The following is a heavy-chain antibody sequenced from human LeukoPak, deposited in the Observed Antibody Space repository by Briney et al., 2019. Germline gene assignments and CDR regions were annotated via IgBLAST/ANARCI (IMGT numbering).Heavy chain of an antibody. D-gene: IGHD1-26*01. Sequence: PGGSLRLSCAASGFTFSSYGMHWVRQAPGKGLEWVSFIRFDGSNKYYADSVKGRFTISRDSSKNTLYLQMNSLRAEDTAVYYCAKDLRSSADPKMGAADYWGQGTLVTVSS. CDR1: GFTFSSYG. CDR2: IRFDGSNK. CDR3: AKDLRSSADPKMGAADY. J-gene: IGHJ4*02. V-gene: IGHV3-30*02.